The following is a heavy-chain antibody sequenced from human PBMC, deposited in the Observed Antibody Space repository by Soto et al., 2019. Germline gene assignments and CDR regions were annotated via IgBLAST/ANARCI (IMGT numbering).Heavy chain of an antibody. J-gene: IGHJ6*02. V-gene: IGHV3-21*01. CDR2: ISSSSSYI. CDR3: ARAATRSSWYGNDYYYGMDV. CDR1: GFTFSSYS. D-gene: IGHD6-13*01. Sequence: EVQLVESGGGLVKPGGSLRLSCAASGFTFSSYSMNWVRQAPGQGLEWVSSISSSSSYIYYADSVKGRFTISGDNAKNSLYLQMNSLRAEDTAVYYCARAATRSSWYGNDYYYGMDVWGQGTTVTVSS.